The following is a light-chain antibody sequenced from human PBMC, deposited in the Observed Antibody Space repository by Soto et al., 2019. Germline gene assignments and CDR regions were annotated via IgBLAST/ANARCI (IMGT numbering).Light chain of an antibody. CDR2: GAS. Sequence: EVVLTQSPGTLSLSPGERATLSCGASQSVGSSYLAWYQQKPGQAPRLLIYGASTRATGIPDRFSGSGSGTEYTLTISRLEPEDFAVYYCQQYINSTSTLGQGTKVDIK. CDR3: QQYINSTST. V-gene: IGKV3-20*01. J-gene: IGKJ1*01. CDR1: QSVGSSY.